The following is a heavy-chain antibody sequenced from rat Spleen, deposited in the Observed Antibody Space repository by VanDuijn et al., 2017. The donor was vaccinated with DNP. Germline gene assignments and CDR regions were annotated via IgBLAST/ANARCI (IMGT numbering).Heavy chain of an antibody. Sequence: EVQLVESGGGLVQPGRSMKLSCAASGFTFSSFPMAWVRQAPTKGLEWVASISTCGGNTYYRDSVKGRFTISRDNAKNSLFLQLNSLKSDDTATYYCTREQHFHFDYWGQGVMVTVSS. CDR1: GFTFSSFP. CDR2: ISTCGGNT. J-gene: IGHJ2*01. CDR3: TREQHFHFDY. V-gene: IGHV5-46*01.